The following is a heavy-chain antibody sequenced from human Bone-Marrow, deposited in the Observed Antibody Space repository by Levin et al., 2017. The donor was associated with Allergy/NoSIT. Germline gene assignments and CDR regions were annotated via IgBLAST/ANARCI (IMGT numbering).Heavy chain of an antibody. J-gene: IGHJ4*02. V-gene: IGHV3-23*01. CDR1: GFTFSSYA. D-gene: IGHD6-13*01. Sequence: PGESLKISCAASGFTFSSYAMSWVRQAPGKGLEWVSAISGSGGSTYYADSVKGRFTISRDNSKNTLYLQMNSLRAEDTAVYYCAKDRSHVGSWSRRDYWGQGTLVTVSS. CDR2: ISGSGGST. CDR3: AKDRSHVGSWSRRDY.